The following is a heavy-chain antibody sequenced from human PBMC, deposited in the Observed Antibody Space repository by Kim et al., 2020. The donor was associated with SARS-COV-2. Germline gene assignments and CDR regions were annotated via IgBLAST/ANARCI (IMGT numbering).Heavy chain of an antibody. Sequence: SGSTNYHPSLKSRVTISVDTSKNQFSLKLSSVTAADTAVYYCAGGPRGDYWGQGTLVTVSS. CDR2: SGST. D-gene: IGHD3-10*01. J-gene: IGHJ4*02. V-gene: IGHV4-59*09. CDR3: AGGPRGDY.